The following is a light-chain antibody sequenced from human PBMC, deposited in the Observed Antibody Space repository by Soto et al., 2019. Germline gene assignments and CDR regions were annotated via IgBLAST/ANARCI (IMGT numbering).Light chain of an antibody. CDR3: WSDAGSGV. Sequence: QSALTQPRSVSGSLGQSVTISCTGTSSDVGGYNYVSWYQQHPGKAPKLMIYDVNKRPSGVPDRFSGSKSGNTASLTISGLQAADEADYYCWSDAGSGVFGGGTKLTVL. J-gene: IGLJ3*02. V-gene: IGLV2-11*01. CDR1: SSDVGGYNY. CDR2: DVN.